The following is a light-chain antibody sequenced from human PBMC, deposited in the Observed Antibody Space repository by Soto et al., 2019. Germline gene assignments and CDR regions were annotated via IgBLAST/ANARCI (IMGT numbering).Light chain of an antibody. CDR3: CSYAGSSTRVV. Sequence: QSALTQPASVSGSPGQSITISCTGTSSDVGSYNLVSWYQQHPGKAPKLMIYDVSKRPSGVSNRFSGSKSGNTASLTISGLQAEDEADYYCCSYAGSSTRVVFGGGTKLTVL. J-gene: IGLJ2*01. CDR1: SSDVGSYNL. V-gene: IGLV2-23*02. CDR2: DVS.